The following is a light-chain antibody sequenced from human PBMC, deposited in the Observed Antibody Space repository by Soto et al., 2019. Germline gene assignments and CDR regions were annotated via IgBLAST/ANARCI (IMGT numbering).Light chain of an antibody. CDR2: AAS. Sequence: AIQMTQSPSSLSASVGDRVTITCRASQGIRNDLGWYQQKPGKDPKLLIYAASSLQSGVPSRFSGSGSCTDFTLTISSLQPEDFATYYCLQDYNYPFTFGPGNKVDI. CDR3: LQDYNYPFT. J-gene: IGKJ3*01. V-gene: IGKV1-6*01. CDR1: QGIRND.